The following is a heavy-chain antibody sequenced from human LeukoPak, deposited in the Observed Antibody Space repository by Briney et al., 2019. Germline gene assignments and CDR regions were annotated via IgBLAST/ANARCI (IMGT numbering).Heavy chain of an antibody. Sequence: SQTLSLICTVSGGSISRGGYDWSWIRQQPGKGLEWIGYMEVSGSTYYNPSLKSRVTISVDTSKNLFSLKLSSVTAADTAVYYCARDGGSGYHSMVIHYWGQGTLVTVSS. CDR2: MEVSGST. V-gene: IGHV4-31*03. D-gene: IGHD5-12*01. CDR3: ARDGGSGYHSMVIHY. J-gene: IGHJ4*02. CDR1: GGSISRGGYD.